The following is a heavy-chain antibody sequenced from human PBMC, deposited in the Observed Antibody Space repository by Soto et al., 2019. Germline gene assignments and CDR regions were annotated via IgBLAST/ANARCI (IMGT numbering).Heavy chain of an antibody. V-gene: IGHV3-11*06. Sequence: QVQLVESGGGLVKPGGSLRLSCAASGFTFSYSYMSWVRQAPGKGLEWVSYISSSGSHTDYADSVKGRFTISRDNAKNALYLQLTSLRAEDTGLYYAARGGLGCELRLDDWGRGTLVTVSS. J-gene: IGHJ4*02. CDR1: GFTFSYSY. D-gene: IGHD7-27*01. CDR2: ISSSGSHT. CDR3: ARGGLGCELRLDD.